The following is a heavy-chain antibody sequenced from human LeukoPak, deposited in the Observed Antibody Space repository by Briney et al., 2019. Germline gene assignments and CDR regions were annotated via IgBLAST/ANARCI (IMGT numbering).Heavy chain of an antibody. V-gene: IGHV3-72*01. Sequence: GGSLRLSCAASGFTVSDHYLDWVRQAPGKGLEWVGLIRNKSDNYDTDYAASVKGRFTITRDDSTNSVYLQMSSLKSDVTAVYYCADIGSGGSNTRWGEGTVVTVST. J-gene: IGHJ1*01. CDR2: IRNKSDNYDT. D-gene: IGHD2-15*01. CDR1: GFTVSDHY. CDR3: ADIGSGGSNTR.